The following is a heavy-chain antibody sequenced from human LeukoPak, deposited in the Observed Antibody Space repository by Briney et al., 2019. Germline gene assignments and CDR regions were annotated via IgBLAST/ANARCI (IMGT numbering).Heavy chain of an antibody. CDR3: ARNVGTLYYDFWSGYQPPDNWFDP. CDR1: GGSISSSSYS. J-gene: IGHJ5*02. D-gene: IGHD3-3*01. V-gene: IGHV4-39*01. Sequence: SETLSLTCTVSGGSISSSSYSWGWIRQPPGKGLEWIGSIYYSGSTYYNPSLKSRVTISVDTSKNQFSLKLSSVTAADTAVYYCARNVGTLYYDFWSGYQPPDNWFDPWGQGTLVTVSS. CDR2: IYYSGST.